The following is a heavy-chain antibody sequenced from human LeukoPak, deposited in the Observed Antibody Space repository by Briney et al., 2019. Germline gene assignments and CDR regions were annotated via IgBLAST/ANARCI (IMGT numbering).Heavy chain of an antibody. V-gene: IGHV3-64*01. D-gene: IGHD3-3*01. J-gene: IGHJ4*02. CDR3: ARPYYDIWSAYVY. CDR2: ISNGGGST. CDR1: GGTFSSYA. Sequence: SCKASGGTFSSYAMHWVRQAPGKGLEYVSAISNGGGSTHYANSVKGRFTISRDNSKNTLYLQMGSPRAEDMAVYYCARPYYDIWSAYVYWGQGTLVTVSS.